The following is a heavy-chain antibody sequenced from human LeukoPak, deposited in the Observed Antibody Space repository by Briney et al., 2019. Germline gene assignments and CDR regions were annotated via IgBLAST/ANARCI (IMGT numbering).Heavy chain of an antibody. CDR3: ARDGSSWYYYYGMDV. CDR1: GFTFSSYW. D-gene: IGHD6-13*01. CDR2: IKQDGSEK. J-gene: IGHJ6*02. V-gene: IGHV3-7*01. Sequence: PGGSLRLSCAASGFTFSSYWMSWVRQAPGKGLEWVANIKQDGSEKYYVDSVKGRFTISRDNAKNSLYLQMNGLRAEDTAVYYCARDGSSWYYYYGMDVWGQRTTVTVSS.